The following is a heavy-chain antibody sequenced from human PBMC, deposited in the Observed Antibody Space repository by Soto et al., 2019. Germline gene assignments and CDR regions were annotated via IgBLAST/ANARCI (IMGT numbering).Heavy chain of an antibody. CDR3: GRPESTFSWGNGPDY. Sequence: EVQLLQSGGGLVRPGGSLRLSYAASGFTFSNYALNWVRQVPGKGLEWVSIISGSGGITHYDDSVKGRFTISRDNSRDTLYLQINNLRVENTAVYYCGRPESTFSWGNGPDYWGQGTLVTVSS. CDR2: ISGSGGIT. V-gene: IGHV3-23*01. D-gene: IGHD3-16*01. CDR1: GFTFSNYA. J-gene: IGHJ4*02.